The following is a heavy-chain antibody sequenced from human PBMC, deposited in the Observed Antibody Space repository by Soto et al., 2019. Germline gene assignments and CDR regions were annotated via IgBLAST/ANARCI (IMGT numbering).Heavy chain of an antibody. CDR1: GDTFRNYA. V-gene: IGHV1-69*01. CDR3: ARDLGGCSAGSCRYNWFDL. J-gene: IGHJ5*02. Sequence: QVQLVQSGAEVKKPGSSVRVSCEASGDTFRNYAISWVRQAPGQGLEWLVGIIPLYGTTNYAQKFQDRVTITADGSTTTAYIDLSSLRSEDTAVYYCARDLGGCSAGSCRYNWFDLWGQGTLVTVSS. CDR2: IIPLYGTT. D-gene: IGHD2-15*01.